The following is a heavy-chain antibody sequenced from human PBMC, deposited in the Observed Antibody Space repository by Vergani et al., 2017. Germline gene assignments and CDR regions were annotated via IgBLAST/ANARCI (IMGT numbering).Heavy chain of an antibody. CDR2: ISYDGSNK. D-gene: IGHD3-10*01. CDR1: GFTFSSYA. J-gene: IGHJ4*02. Sequence: VQLVESGGGLVQPGGSLRLSCAASGFTFSSYAMHWVRQAPGKGLEWVAVISYDGSNKYYADSVKGRFTISRDNSKNTLYLQMNSLRAEDTAVYYCARVFGNYYGSGSYFFDYWGQGTLVTVSS. V-gene: IGHV3-30*01. CDR3: ARVFGNYYGSGSYFFDY.